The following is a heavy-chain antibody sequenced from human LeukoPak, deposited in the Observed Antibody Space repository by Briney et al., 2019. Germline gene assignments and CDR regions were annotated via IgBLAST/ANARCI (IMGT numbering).Heavy chain of an antibody. CDR3: ARAEYSSSYYFDY. Sequence: ASVKVSCKASGYTFTGYYMHWVRQAPGQGLEWMGWINPNSGGTNYAQKFQGRVTMTRDTSISTAYMELRRLRSDDTAVYYCARAEYSSSYYFDYWGQGTLVTVSS. D-gene: IGHD6-6*01. CDR1: GYTFTGYY. V-gene: IGHV1-2*02. J-gene: IGHJ4*02. CDR2: INPNSGGT.